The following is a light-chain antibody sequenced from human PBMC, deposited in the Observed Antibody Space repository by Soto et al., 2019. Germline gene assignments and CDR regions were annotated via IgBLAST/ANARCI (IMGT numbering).Light chain of an antibody. V-gene: IGKV1-12*01. CDR3: QQARRSPFT. CDR2: AAS. Sequence: DIQLTQSPSSLSASVGDRVSFSCRASQDIYTWLAWYQLKPGKAPNLLIYAASTLQCGVPSRFGGAGSGTNFTLTISGLRSEDFETYYCQQARRSPFTLGQGTRLEI. J-gene: IGKJ5*01. CDR1: QDIYTW.